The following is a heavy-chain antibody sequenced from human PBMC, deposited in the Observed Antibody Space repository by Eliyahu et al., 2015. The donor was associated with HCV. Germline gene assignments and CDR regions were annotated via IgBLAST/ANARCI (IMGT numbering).Heavy chain of an antibody. J-gene: IGHJ6*02. V-gene: IGHV1-18*01. Sequence: QVQLVQSGAEVKKPGASVKVSCKASGYTFTSYGXSWVXXAPGQGLEWMGWISAYNGNTNYAQKLQGRVTMTTDTSTSTAYMELRSLRSDDTAVYYCARKRYFDWLGPPFYYYGMDVWGQGTTVTVSS. CDR1: GYTFTSYG. CDR3: ARKRYFDWLGPPFYYYGMDV. D-gene: IGHD3-9*01. CDR2: ISAYNGNT.